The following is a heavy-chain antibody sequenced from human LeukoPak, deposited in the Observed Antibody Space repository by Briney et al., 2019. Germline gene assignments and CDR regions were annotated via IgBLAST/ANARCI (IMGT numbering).Heavy chain of an antibody. CDR2: ISGSGGST. CDR3: AKRIQSAMATGY. J-gene: IGHJ4*02. Sequence: GGSLRLSCAASGFTFSNSALSCVRQAPGKGLEWVSDISGSGGSTYYADSVKGRFTISRDNSKNTLYLQMNSLRAEDTAVYYCAKRIQSAMATGYWGQGTLVTVSS. D-gene: IGHD5-18*01. CDR1: GFTFSNSA. V-gene: IGHV3-23*01.